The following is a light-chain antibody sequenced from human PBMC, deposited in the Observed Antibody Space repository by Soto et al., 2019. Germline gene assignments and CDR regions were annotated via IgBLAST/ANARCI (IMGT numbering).Light chain of an antibody. CDR3: MQGTHWPRT. V-gene: IGKV2-30*01. CDR2: KVS. J-gene: IGKJ1*01. CDR1: QILVYSDGNTY. Sequence: DSVMTQSPLSLPVTLGQPASISFISSQILVYSDGNTYLNWFQQRPGQSQRRLIYKVSNRDSGVPERFSGSGSGTDFTLKISRVEAEDVGVYYCMQGTHWPRTFGQGTKVDIK.